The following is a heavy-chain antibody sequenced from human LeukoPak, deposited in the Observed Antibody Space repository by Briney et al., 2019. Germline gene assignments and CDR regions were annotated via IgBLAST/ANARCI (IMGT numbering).Heavy chain of an antibody. V-gene: IGHV4-39*07. CDR2: IYYSGST. D-gene: IGHD6-19*01. CDR3: ARRVVAGSFDY. CDR1: GGSISSSSYY. J-gene: IGHJ4*02. Sequence: PSETLSLTCTVSGGSISSSSYYWGWIRQPPGKGLEWIGSIYYSGSTYYNPSLKSRVTISVDTSKNQFSLKLSSVTAADTAVYYCARRVVAGSFDYWGQGTLVTVSS.